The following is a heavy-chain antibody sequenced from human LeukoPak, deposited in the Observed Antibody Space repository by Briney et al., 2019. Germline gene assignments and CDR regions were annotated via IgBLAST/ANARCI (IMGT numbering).Heavy chain of an antibody. V-gene: IGHV5-51*01. CDR3: ARERDY. Sequence: GESLKISCQGSGYSFATYWIAWVRQMPGKGLEWMGVIFPGDSDTRYSPSFHGQVTTSADKSISTAYLQWSSLKASDTAMYYCARERDYWGQGTLVTVSS. CDR2: IFPGDSDT. D-gene: IGHD1-1*01. J-gene: IGHJ4*02. CDR1: GYSFATYW.